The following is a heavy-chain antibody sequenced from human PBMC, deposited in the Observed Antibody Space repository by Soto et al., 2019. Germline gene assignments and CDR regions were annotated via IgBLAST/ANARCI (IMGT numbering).Heavy chain of an antibody. J-gene: IGHJ4*02. D-gene: IGHD3-22*01. CDR1: GGYVSSTSQY. V-gene: IGHV4-39*01. CDR3: ARHGYYYDSTGYYYFL. CDR2: IYYSGMT. Sequence: QSLTCKGSGGYVSSTSQYWGWIRQPPGKGLEWIGDIYYSGMTRYNPSLKSRVTISVDTSRNQFSLKLSSVTAADTATYYCARHGYYYDSTGYYYFLWGQGTLVTVSS.